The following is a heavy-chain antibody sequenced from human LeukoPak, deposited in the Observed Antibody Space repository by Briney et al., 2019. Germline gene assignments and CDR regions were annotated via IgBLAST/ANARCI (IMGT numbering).Heavy chain of an antibody. Sequence: GESLKISCKGSGYSFTNYWIGCVRQMPGKGLEWMGIIYPGDSDIRYSPSFQRQITISADKTISTDYLQCSSLKASDTAMYYCARGRGRQATDAFDIWGQGTMVTVSS. CDR1: GYSFTNYW. CDR3: ARGRGRQATDAFDI. CDR2: IYPGDSDI. D-gene: IGHD3-16*01. J-gene: IGHJ3*02. V-gene: IGHV5-51*01.